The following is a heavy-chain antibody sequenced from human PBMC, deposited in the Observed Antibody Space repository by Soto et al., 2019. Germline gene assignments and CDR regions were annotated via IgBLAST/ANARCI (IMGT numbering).Heavy chain of an antibody. CDR3: ARKSGSYYYYYGMDV. CDR1: GYSFTSYW. CDR2: IYPGDSDT. J-gene: IGHJ6*02. V-gene: IGHV5-51*01. Sequence: LGESLKISCKGSGYSFTSYWIGWVRQMPGKGLEWMGIIYPGDSDTRYSPSFQGQVTISADKSISTAYLQWSSLKASDTAMYYCARKSGSYYYYYGMDVWGQGTTVTVSS. D-gene: IGHD1-26*01.